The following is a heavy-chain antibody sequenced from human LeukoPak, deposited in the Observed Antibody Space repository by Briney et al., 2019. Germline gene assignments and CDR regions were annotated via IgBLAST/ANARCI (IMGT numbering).Heavy chain of an antibody. D-gene: IGHD5-24*01. V-gene: IGHV4-39*07. Sequence: SESLSLTCTVSGGSISSSSYYWSWIRQPPGKGLEWIGKINHSGSTNYNPSLKSRVTISVDTSKNQFSLKLSSVTAADTAVYYCARGRRWLQLKFYFDYWGQGTLVTVSS. J-gene: IGHJ4*02. CDR3: ARGRRWLQLKFYFDY. CDR1: GGSISSSSYY. CDR2: INHSGST.